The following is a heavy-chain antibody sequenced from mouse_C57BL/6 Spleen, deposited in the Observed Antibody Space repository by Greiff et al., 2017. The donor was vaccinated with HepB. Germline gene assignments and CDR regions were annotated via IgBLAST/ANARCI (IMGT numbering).Heavy chain of an antibody. CDR2: IYPSDSET. CDR3: GVTTVVDYAMDY. V-gene: IGHV1-61*01. CDR1: GYTFTSYW. D-gene: IGHD1-1*01. J-gene: IGHJ4*01. Sequence: VQLQQPGAELVRPGSSVKLSCKASGYTFTSYWMDWVKQRPGQGLEWIGNIYPSDSETHYNQKFKDKATLTVDKSSSTAYMQLSSLTSEDSAVYYCGVTTVVDYAMDYWGQGTSVTVSS.